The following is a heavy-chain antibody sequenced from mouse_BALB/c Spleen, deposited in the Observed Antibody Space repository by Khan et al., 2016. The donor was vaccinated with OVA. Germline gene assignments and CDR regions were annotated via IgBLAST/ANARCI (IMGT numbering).Heavy chain of an antibody. CDR1: GFNIKDTY. J-gene: IGHJ4*01. Sequence: VHVKQSGAELVKPGAPVKLSCTASGFNIKDTYIHWVKQRPEQGLEWIGRIDPANGHTKYDPKFQGKATLTADTSSNTAYLQLISLTSEDTAVYYCTRPIYYYDALDYWGQGTSVAVSS. CDR2: IDPANGHT. V-gene: IGHV14-3*02. D-gene: IGHD1-1*01. CDR3: TRPIYYYDALDY.